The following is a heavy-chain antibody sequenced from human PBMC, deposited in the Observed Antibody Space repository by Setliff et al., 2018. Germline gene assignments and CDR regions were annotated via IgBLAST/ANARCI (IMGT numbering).Heavy chain of an antibody. CDR3: ASGLEFDY. D-gene: IGHD1-1*01. J-gene: IGHJ4*01. CDR2: IYNSGYT. V-gene: IGHV4-4*08. CDR1: GGSISGYY. Sequence: SETLSLTCTVSGGSISGYYWSWIRQPPGKGLEWIGGIYNSGYTHYKPSLKSRATISVDTSKSQFSLNLSNVTAADTAVYYCASGLEFDYWGPGSLVTVSS.